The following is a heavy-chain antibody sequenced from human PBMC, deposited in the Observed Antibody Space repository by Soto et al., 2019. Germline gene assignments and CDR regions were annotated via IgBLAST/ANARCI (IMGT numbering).Heavy chain of an antibody. D-gene: IGHD3-22*01. CDR3: ARDSSGRHDY. CDR2: IYHGGAT. CDR1: GGSLRSGSYY. Sequence: SETLSLTCTVSGGSLRSGSYYWSWIRQPPGKGLEWIGYIYHGGATTYNASLKSRVTISVDTSKNQFFLKVNSVTAADTAVYFCARDSSGRHDYWGQGTPVTSPQ. V-gene: IGHV4-61*01. J-gene: IGHJ4*02.